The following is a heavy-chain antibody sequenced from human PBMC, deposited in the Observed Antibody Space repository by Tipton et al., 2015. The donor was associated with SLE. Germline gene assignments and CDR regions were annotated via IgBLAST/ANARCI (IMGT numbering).Heavy chain of an antibody. CDR2: IYGSGSS. V-gene: IGHV4-38-2*02. Sequence: TLSLTCAVSGYSISSGYYWGWIRQPPGKGLEWIGSIYGSGSSYYNPSLRSRVTISVGTSKNQFSLKLSSVTAADTAVYFCARDPPSSYYYGMDVWGRGATVTVSS. CDR1: GYSISSGYY. CDR3: ARDPPSSYYYGMDV. J-gene: IGHJ6*02. D-gene: IGHD3-10*01.